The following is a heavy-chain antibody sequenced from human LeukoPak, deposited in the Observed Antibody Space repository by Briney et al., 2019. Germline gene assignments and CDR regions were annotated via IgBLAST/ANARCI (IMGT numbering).Heavy chain of an antibody. CDR2: IWYDGRNK. Sequence: PGGSLRLSCAASGFSFSNYGMHWVRQAPAKGLEWVAVIWYDGRNKYYADSVKGRFTISRDNSKNTLYLQMNSLRAEDTAVYYCAKEQSSSGFFDYWGQGTLVTVSS. V-gene: IGHV3-33*06. D-gene: IGHD6-6*01. J-gene: IGHJ4*02. CDR1: GFSFSNYG. CDR3: AKEQSSSGFFDY.